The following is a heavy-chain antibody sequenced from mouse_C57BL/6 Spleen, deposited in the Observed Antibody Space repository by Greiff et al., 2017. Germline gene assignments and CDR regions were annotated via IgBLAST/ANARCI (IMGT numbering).Heavy chain of an antibody. J-gene: IGHJ2*01. V-gene: IGHV14-4*01. CDR2: IDPENGDT. CDR3: TTGIYYPWY. CDR1: GFNIKDDY. D-gene: IGHD1-1*01. Sequence: EVQLQQSGAELVRPGASVKLSCTASGFNIKDDYMHWVKQRPEQGLEWIGWIDPENGDTEYAQKFQGKATITADTSSNTAYLQLSSLTSEDTAVYYCTTGIYYPWYWGQGTTLTVSS.